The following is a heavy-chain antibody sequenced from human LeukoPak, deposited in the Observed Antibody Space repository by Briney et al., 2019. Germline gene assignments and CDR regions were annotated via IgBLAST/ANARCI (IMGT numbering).Heavy chain of an antibody. CDR2: IGSTGRTI. Sequence: PGGSLRLSCAASGFTCSSYEMNWVRQAPGKGLEWVSYIGSTGRTIYYADSVKGRFTISRDNAKNSLYLQMNSLRAEDTAVYHSVRDFDYWGQGTLVTVSS. V-gene: IGHV3-48*03. CDR1: GFTCSSYE. J-gene: IGHJ4*02. CDR3: VRDFDY.